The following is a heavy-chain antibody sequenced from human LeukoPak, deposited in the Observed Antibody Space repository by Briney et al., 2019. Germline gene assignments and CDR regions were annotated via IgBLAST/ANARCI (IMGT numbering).Heavy chain of an antibody. CDR1: GFTFSSYS. J-gene: IGHJ4*02. CDR2: ISSSSSTI. V-gene: IGHV3-48*04. CDR3: ARVGYDFWSGSRAEGGYDY. Sequence: GGSLRLSCAASGFTFSSYSMNWVRQAPGKGLEWVSYISSSSSTIYYADSVKGRFTISRDNAKNSLYLQMNSLRAEDTALYHCARVGYDFWSGSRAEGGYDYWGQGTLVTVSS. D-gene: IGHD3-3*01.